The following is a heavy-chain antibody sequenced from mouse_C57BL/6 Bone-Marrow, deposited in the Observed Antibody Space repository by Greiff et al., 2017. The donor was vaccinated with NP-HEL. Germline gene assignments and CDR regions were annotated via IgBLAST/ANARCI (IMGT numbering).Heavy chain of an antibody. CDR1: GYSFTGYY. CDR3: ARSWAMDY. V-gene: IGHV1-42*01. Sequence: VKPGASVKISCKASGYSFTGYYMNWVKQSPEKSLEWIGEINPSTGGTTYNQKFKAKATLTVDKSSSTAYMQLKSLTSEDSAVYYCARSWAMDYWGQGTSVTVSS. J-gene: IGHJ4*01. CDR2: INPSTGGT.